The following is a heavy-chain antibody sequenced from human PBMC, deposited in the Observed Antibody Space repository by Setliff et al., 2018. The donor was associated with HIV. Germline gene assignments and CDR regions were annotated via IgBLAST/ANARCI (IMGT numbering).Heavy chain of an antibody. Sequence: SGPTLVNPTQTLTLTCDFSGFSLATDGVAVGWIRQPPGKGPEWLALIYWDGDKRYNPSLKDRLTITKATSNNHVVLMMSNMDPADTATYYCARAPPGIQNDAFDVWGQGTMVTVSS. J-gene: IGHJ3*01. CDR3: ARAPPGIQNDAFDV. V-gene: IGHV2-5*02. CDR1: GFSLATDGVA. CDR2: IYWDGDK.